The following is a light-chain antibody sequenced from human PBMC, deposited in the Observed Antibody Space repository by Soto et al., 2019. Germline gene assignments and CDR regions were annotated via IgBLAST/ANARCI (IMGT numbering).Light chain of an antibody. Sequence: QSVLTQPASVSGSSGQSITISCTGTSSDVGSYNLVSWFQQHPGKAPRPMIYEVNKRPSGVSNRFSGSKSGYTASLTISGLQAEDEAEYYCCSFAGTTTYVLFGGGTQLTVL. CDR2: EVN. J-gene: IGLJ2*01. CDR3: CSFAGTTTYVL. CDR1: SSDVGSYNL. V-gene: IGLV2-23*02.